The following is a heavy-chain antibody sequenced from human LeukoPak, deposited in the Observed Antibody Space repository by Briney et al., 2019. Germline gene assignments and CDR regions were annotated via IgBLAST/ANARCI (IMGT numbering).Heavy chain of an antibody. CDR1: GYTFTSYD. Sequence: ASVKVSCKASGYTFTSYDINWVRQATGQGLEWMGWINPNSGNTGYAQKFQGRVTITRNTSISTAYMELSSLRSEDTAVYYCARGGGYSYGYIWFDPWGQGTLVTVSS. J-gene: IGHJ5*02. CDR3: ARGGGYSYGYIWFDP. D-gene: IGHD5-18*01. V-gene: IGHV1-8*03. CDR2: INPNSGNT.